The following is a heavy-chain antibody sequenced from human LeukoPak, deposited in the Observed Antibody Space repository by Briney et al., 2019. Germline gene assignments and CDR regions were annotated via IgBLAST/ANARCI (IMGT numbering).Heavy chain of an antibody. V-gene: IGHV1-46*01. Sequence: ASVKVSCKASGYTFTSYYMHWVRQAPGQGLEWMGIINPSGGSTSYAQKFQGRVTMTRDMSTSTVCMELSSLRSEDTAVYYCARSGQIRRDGYKGSDYWGQGTLVTVSS. D-gene: IGHD5-24*01. CDR2: INPSGGST. CDR3: ARSGQIRRDGYKGSDY. J-gene: IGHJ4*02. CDR1: GYTFTSYY.